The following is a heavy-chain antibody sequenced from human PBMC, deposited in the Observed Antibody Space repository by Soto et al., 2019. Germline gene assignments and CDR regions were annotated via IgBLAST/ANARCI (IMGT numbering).Heavy chain of an antibody. CDR3: AKDGGYYYDSSGYYYPYGMDV. CDR2: ISYDGSNK. D-gene: IGHD3-22*01. J-gene: IGHJ6*02. CDR1: GFTFSSYG. V-gene: IGHV3-30*18. Sequence: GGSLRLSCAASGFTFSSYGMHWVRQAPGKGLEWVAVISYDGSNKYCADSVKGRFTISRDNSKNTLYLQMNSLRAEDTAVYYCAKDGGYYYDSSGYYYPYGMDVWGQGTTVTVSS.